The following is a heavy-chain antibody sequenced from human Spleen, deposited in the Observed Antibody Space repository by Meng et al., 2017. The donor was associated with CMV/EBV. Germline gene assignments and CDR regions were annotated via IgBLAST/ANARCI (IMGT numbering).Heavy chain of an antibody. D-gene: IGHD2-15*01. J-gene: IGHJ6*02. CDR2: ISRNSGGL. CDR3: ARVSGGNYYYGMDV. CDR1: GFTFDDYA. Sequence: SLKISCAASGFTFDDYAMHWVRQAPGKGLEWVSGISRNSGGLDYADSVKGRFTTSRDNAKNSLYLQMNSLRAEDTAVYYCARVSGGNYYYGMDVWGQGTTVTVSS. V-gene: IGHV3-9*01.